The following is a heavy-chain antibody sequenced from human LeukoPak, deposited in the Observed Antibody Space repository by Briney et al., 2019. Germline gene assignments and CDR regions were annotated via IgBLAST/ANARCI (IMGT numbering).Heavy chain of an antibody. J-gene: IGHJ6*02. CDR2: IIPILGIA. V-gene: IGHV1-69*04. Sequence: SVKVSCKASGGTFSSYAISWVRQAPGQGLEWMGRIIPILGIANYAQKFQGRVTITADKSTSTAYMELSSLRSEDTAVYYCARAVITMVRGVIRPAFYGMDVWGQGTTVTVSS. D-gene: IGHD3-10*01. CDR1: GGTFSSYA. CDR3: ARAVITMVRGVIRPAFYGMDV.